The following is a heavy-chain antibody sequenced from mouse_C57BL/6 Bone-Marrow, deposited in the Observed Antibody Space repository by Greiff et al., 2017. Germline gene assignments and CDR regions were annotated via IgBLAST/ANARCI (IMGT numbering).Heavy chain of an antibody. V-gene: IGHV5-2*01. D-gene: IGHD2-2*01. CDR1: EYAFPSHD. J-gene: IGHJ4*01. CDR3: ASQGYDYYAMDY. Sequence: EVKLVESGGGLVKPGESLKLSCESTEYAFPSHDMSWVRKTPEKRLELVAAINSDGGSTDYPDTMESRFIISRDNTKKTLYLQMSSLRSEDTALYYCASQGYDYYAMDYWGQGTSVTVSS. CDR2: INSDGGST.